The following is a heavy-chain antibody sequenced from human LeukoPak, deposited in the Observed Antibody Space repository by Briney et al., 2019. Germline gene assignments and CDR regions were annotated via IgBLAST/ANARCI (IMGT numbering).Heavy chain of an antibody. CDR3: AYYDSSGYYYGRLRY. V-gene: IGHV3-23*01. CDR2: ISAGGVTI. D-gene: IGHD3-22*01. J-gene: IGHJ4*02. Sequence: GGSLRLSCAASGFTFSNHAMSWVRQTPGKGLEWVSGISAGGVTILYADSVKGRFTISRDNSKNTLYLHMNNLRVEDTAVYFCAYYDSSGYYYGRLRYWGQGTPVTVSS. CDR1: GFTFSNHA.